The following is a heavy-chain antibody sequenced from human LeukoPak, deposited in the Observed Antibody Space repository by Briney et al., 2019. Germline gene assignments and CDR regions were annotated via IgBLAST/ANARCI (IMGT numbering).Heavy chain of an antibody. V-gene: IGHV1-2*06. J-gene: IGHJ4*02. CDR3: ARDLRVGATTQETFDY. CDR1: GYTSTGYY. Sequence: ASVKVSCKASGYTSTGYYMHWVRQAPGQGLEWMGRINPNSGGTNYAQKFQGRVTMTRDTSISTAYMELSRLRSDDTAVYYCARDLRVGATTQETFDYWGQGTLVTVSS. D-gene: IGHD1-26*01. CDR2: INPNSGGT.